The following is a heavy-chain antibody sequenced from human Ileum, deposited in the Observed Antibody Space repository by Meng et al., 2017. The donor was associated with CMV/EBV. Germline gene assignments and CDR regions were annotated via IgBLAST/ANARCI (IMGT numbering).Heavy chain of an antibody. V-gene: IGHV3-72*01. CDR3: TRLEGRFGLDV. J-gene: IGHJ6*02. D-gene: IGHD1-1*01. CDR1: GFVFSDHY. CDR2: SSNKADTFTT. Sequence: GESLKISCSASGFVFSDHYVDWVRQAPGKGLEWIGRSSNKADTFTTQYAASVRGRFTISRDDSNSFFLQMNSLKTDDTAVYYCTRLEGRFGLDVWGQGTAVTVSS.